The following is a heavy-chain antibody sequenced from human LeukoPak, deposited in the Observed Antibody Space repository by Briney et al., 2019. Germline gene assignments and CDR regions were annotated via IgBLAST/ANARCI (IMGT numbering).Heavy chain of an antibody. V-gene: IGHV3-7*01. CDR3: ARDLAAWDV. Sequence: GGSLRLSCAASGFTFSNYWMSWVRQAPGRGLEWVANINPDGSEKYSVDSVTGRFTISRDNAENTMFLQMNSLRAEDSAIYYCARDLAAWDVWGKGTTVTVSS. J-gene: IGHJ6*04. CDR2: INPDGSEK. CDR1: GFTFSNYW.